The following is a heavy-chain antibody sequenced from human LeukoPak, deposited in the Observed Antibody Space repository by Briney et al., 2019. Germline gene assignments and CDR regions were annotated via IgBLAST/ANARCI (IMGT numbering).Heavy chain of an antibody. Sequence: TGGSLRLSCAASGFSLSNDWMSWVRQAPGKGLEWVANIKPDGSEKYYVDSLKDRFTISRDNAKNSLYLQMNSLRAEDTAVYFCARDRANDYGNNVGAFDIWSQGTMLTVSS. CDR2: IKPDGSEK. CDR3: ARDRANDYGNNVGAFDI. D-gene: IGHD4-11*01. V-gene: IGHV3-7*01. J-gene: IGHJ3*02. CDR1: GFSLSNDW.